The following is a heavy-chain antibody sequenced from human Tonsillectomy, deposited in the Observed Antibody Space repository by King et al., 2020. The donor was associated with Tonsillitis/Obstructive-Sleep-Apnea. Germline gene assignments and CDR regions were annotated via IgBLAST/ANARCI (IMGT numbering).Heavy chain of an antibody. D-gene: IGHD3-10*01. CDR2: ISSSGSII. J-gene: IGHJ6*03. Sequence: QVQLVESGGGLVKPGGSLRLSCAASGFTFSDYYMSWIRQAPGKGLEWVSYISSSGSIIYYADSVKGRFTISRDNAKNALHLQMNSLGAEDTAVYYCARVGRITMVRGWDYYYMDVWGKGTTVTVSS. CDR3: ARVGRITMVRGWDYYYMDV. CDR1: GFTFSDYY. V-gene: IGHV3-11*01.